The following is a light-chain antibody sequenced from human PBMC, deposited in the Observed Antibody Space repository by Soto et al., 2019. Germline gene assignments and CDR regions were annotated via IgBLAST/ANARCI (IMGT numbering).Light chain of an antibody. J-gene: IGKJ1*01. CDR2: AAS. Sequence: DIQMTQSPSSLSASVGDRVTITCRASQGISNYLAWYQQQPGKVPKLLIYAASTLPSGVPSRFSGSGSGTDFTLTISSLQPEDVATYYCQNYNSAPTWTFGQGTKVEIK. CDR1: QGISNY. CDR3: QNYNSAPTWT. V-gene: IGKV1-27*01.